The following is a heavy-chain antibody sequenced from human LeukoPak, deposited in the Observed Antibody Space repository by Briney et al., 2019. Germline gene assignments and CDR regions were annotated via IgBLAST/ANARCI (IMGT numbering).Heavy chain of an antibody. V-gene: IGHV3-9*03. J-gene: IGHJ4*02. Sequence: GGSLRLSCAASGFTFSSYGMHWVRQAPGKGLEWVSGISWNSGSIGYADSVKGRFTISRDNAKNSLYLQMNSLRAEDMALYYCAKGHDFWSGYLDYWGQGTLVTVSS. CDR3: AKGHDFWSGYLDY. D-gene: IGHD3-3*01. CDR2: ISWNSGSI. CDR1: GFTFSSYG.